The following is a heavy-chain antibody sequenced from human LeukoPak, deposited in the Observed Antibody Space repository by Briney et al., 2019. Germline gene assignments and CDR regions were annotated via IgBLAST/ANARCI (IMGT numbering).Heavy chain of an antibody. D-gene: IGHD2-15*01. J-gene: IGHJ4*02. CDR1: GFTFSSYA. Sequence: GGSLRLSCAASGFTFSSYAMSWVRQAPGKGLEWVSAISGSGAGTHYADSVQGRLTISRDNSKNTLYLQMNSLRAEDTAVYYCAKAGYCSGGSCYRGFDYWGQGTLVTVSS. CDR2: ISGSGAGT. V-gene: IGHV3-23*01. CDR3: AKAGYCSGGSCYRGFDY.